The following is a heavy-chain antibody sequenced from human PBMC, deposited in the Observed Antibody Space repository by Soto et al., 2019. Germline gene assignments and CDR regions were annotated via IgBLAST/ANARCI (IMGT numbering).Heavy chain of an antibody. CDR3: AKDPVSPSVGGYFDY. CDR1: GFTFSSYA. CDR2: ISGSGGST. V-gene: IGHV3-23*01. J-gene: IGHJ4*02. Sequence: GGSLRLSCAASGFTFSSYAMSWVRQAPGKGLEWVSAISGSGGSTYYADSVKGRFTISRDNSKNTLYLQMNSLRAEDTAVYYCAKDPVSPSVGGYFDYLGQGTLVTVSS. D-gene: IGHD3-10*01.